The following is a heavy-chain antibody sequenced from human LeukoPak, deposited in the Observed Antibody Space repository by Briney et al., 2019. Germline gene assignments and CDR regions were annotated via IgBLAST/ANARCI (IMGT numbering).Heavy chain of an antibody. Sequence: GGSLRLSCVVSGISLSNYAMTWVRQAPGKGLEWVSYISERGGSTTYADSVKGRFNISRDTSLNTLYLKINNLRVEDTAVYFCAKRGVVIRGILVIGYHQEAYHSDFWGQGLLVTVSS. V-gene: IGHV3-23*01. J-gene: IGHJ4*02. CDR1: GISLSNYA. D-gene: IGHD2/OR15-2a*01. CDR3: AKRGVVIRGILVIGYHQEAYHSDF. CDR2: ISERGGST.